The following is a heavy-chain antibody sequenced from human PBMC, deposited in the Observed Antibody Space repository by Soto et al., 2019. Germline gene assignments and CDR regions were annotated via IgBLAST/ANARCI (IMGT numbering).Heavy chain of an antibody. Sequence: SETLSLTCTVSGGSISNYYWSWIRQSPGKGLEWIAYVYYNGGTNYNPSLKSRVTISMDTSKNQFSLKLSSVTAADTAVYYCARDLGTYYYDYWGLGSLVTVSS. J-gene: IGHJ4*02. D-gene: IGHD7-27*01. CDR1: GGSISNYY. CDR3: ARDLGTYYYDY. V-gene: IGHV4-59*01. CDR2: VYYNGGT.